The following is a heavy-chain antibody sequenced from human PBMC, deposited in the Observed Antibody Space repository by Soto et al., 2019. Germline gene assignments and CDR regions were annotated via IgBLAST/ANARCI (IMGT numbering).Heavy chain of an antibody. J-gene: IGHJ4*02. D-gene: IGHD6-19*01. CDR3: ARDRGHIAVAGTFGY. Sequence: QVQLVESGGGVVQPGRSLRLSCAASGFTFSNYAMHWVRRAPGKGLEWVAVISYDGSNKYYADSVKGRFTISRDNSKNTLYLQMNSLRAEDTAVYYCARDRGHIAVAGTFGYWGQGTLVTVSS. CDR2: ISYDGSNK. CDR1: GFTFSNYA. V-gene: IGHV3-30-3*01.